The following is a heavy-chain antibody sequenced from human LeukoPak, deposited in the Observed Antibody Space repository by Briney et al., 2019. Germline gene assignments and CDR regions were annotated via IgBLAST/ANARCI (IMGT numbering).Heavy chain of an antibody. CDR3: ARDLSVYGATRFDY. D-gene: IGHD4/OR15-4a*01. CDR1: GFTFSSYA. Sequence: PGGSLRLSCAASGFTFSSYAMSWVRQAPGKGLEWVSAISGSGGSTYYADSVKGRFTISRDNSKNTLYLQMNSLRAEDTAVYYCARDLSVYGATRFDYWGQGTLVTVSS. V-gene: IGHV3-23*01. CDR2: ISGSGGST. J-gene: IGHJ4*02.